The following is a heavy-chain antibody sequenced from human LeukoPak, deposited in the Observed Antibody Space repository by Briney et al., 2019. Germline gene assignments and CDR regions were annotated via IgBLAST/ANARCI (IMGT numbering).Heavy chain of an antibody. CDR2: ISGSGRT. D-gene: IGHD3-3*02. V-gene: IGHV3-23*01. Sequence: GGSLRLSCAASGFTFSSDDMSCVRQAPGKGLEWVAAISGSGRTYYADSVKGRFTISRDNSKNTLFLQMNNLRAEDTAVYYCGKDQRDSIWRSNNYWGQGTLVTVPS. J-gene: IGHJ4*02. CDR3: GKDQRDSIWRSNNY. CDR1: GFTFSSDD.